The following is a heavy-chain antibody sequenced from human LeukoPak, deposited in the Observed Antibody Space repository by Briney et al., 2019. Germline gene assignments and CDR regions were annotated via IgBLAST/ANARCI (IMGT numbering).Heavy chain of an antibody. CDR2: ISYDGSNK. V-gene: IGHV3-30*18. CDR1: GFTFGSYG. Sequence: GGSLRLSCAASGFTFGSYGMHWVRQAPGKGLEWVAVISYDGSNKYYADSVKGRFTISRDNSKNTLYLQMNSLRAEDTAVYYCAKVGCSSTSCSLTWYYYGMDVWGKGTTVTVSS. CDR3: AKVGCSSTSCSLTWYYYGMDV. J-gene: IGHJ6*04. D-gene: IGHD2-2*01.